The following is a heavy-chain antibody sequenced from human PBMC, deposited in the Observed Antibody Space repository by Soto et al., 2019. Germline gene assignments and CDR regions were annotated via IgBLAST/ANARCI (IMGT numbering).Heavy chain of an antibody. CDR1: GYTFTSHG. J-gene: IGHJ6*03. CDR2: ISAYNGDT. D-gene: IGHD3-10*01. Sequence: QVQLVQSGAEVKKPGASVKVSCKASGYTFTSHGISWVRQDPGQGLEWMGWISAYNGDTNYAQKLQGRVTVTTDTSTSTAYMELRSLRSEDTAVYYCARMVRGSNIDYYHYMDVWGKGTTVTVSS. V-gene: IGHV1-18*01. CDR3: ARMVRGSNIDYYHYMDV.